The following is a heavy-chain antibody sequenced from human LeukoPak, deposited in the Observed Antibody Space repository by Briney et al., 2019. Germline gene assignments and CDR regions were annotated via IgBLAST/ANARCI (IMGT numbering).Heavy chain of an antibody. CDR3: ARVVGKYSSSWYY. D-gene: IGHD6-13*01. CDR1: GGSFSRYS. CDR2: INHSGST. J-gene: IGHJ4*02. V-gene: IGHV4-34*01. Sequence: PSETLSLTCAVYGGSFSRYSWSWIRQPPGKGLEWIGEINHSGSTNYNPSLKGRVTISVDTSKNRFSLKLRSVTAADTAVYYCARVVGKYSSSWYYWGQGTLVTVSS.